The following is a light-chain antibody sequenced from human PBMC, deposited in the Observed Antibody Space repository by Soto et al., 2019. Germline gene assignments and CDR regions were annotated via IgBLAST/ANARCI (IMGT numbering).Light chain of an antibody. CDR2: SNS. Sequence: QSVVTQPPSVSGAPGQRVTISCAGSSSNIGASCDVHWYQHLPGKAPKLLIYSNSHRPSGVPDRFSASKSGTSASLAITGLQAQDEGDYYCQYYDSSLNGLFVFGSGTKLTVL. CDR3: QYYDSSLNGLFV. CDR1: SSNIGASCD. V-gene: IGLV1-40*01. J-gene: IGLJ1*01.